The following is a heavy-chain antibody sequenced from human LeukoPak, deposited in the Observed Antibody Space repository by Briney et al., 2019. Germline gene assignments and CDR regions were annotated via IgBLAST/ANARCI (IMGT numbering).Heavy chain of an antibody. CDR2: ISSSSSYI. V-gene: IGHV3-21*01. CDR3: ARDIVIRDYYFDY. Sequence: GGSLRLSCAASGFTFSSYSMNWVRQAPGKGLEWVSSISSSSSYIYYADSVKGRFTISRDNARKSLYLQMNSLRADDTAVYYCARDIVIRDYYFDYWGQGTLVTVSS. CDR1: GFTFSSYS. J-gene: IGHJ4*02. D-gene: IGHD3-9*01.